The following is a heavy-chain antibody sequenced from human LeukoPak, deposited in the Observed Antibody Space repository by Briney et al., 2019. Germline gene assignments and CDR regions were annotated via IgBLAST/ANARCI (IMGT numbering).Heavy chain of an antibody. CDR1: GFTFSSYA. Sequence: GGSLRLSCAASGFTFSSYAMSWVRQTPARGLEWVSSLRGDGETFYGDSVKGRFTLSRDESRNTVYLQMNNLRVEDTAVYFCAKASWVSSADAVLWGQGTVVTVSS. CDR2: LRGDGET. CDR3: AKASWVSSADAVL. J-gene: IGHJ4*02. D-gene: IGHD3-3*01. V-gene: IGHV3-23*01.